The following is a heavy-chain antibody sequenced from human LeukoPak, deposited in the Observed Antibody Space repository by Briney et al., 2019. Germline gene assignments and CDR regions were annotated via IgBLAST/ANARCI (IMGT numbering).Heavy chain of an antibody. D-gene: IGHD3-22*01. CDR3: ARDPGDSSGYLSQSDY. V-gene: IGHV1-2*02. Sequence: GASVKVSCKTSGYTFTGYYMHWVRQAPGQGLEWMGWINPNSGDTNYAQRFQGGVTMTRDTSISTAYMELSRLISDDTAVYYCARDPGDSSGYLSQSDYWGQGTLVTVSS. J-gene: IGHJ4*02. CDR1: GYTFTGYY. CDR2: INPNSGDT.